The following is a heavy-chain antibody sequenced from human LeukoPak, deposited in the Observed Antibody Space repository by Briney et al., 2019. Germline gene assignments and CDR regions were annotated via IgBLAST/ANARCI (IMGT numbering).Heavy chain of an antibody. J-gene: IGHJ6*03. Sequence: GGSLRLSCAASGFTFSSYGMHWVRQAPGKGLEWVAFIRYDGSNKYYADSVKGRFTISRDNSKNTLYLQMNSLRAEDTAVYYCAKDGSGSSWYYYYYYMGVWGTGTTITVSS. CDR1: GFTFSSYG. D-gene: IGHD6-13*01. CDR2: IRYDGSNK. CDR3: AKDGSGSSWYYYYYYMGV. V-gene: IGHV3-30*02.